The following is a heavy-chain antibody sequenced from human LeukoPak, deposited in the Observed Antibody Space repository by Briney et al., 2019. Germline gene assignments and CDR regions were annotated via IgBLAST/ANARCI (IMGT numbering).Heavy chain of an antibody. CDR3: AKGAEVDL. J-gene: IGHJ5*02. CDR2: VSGPGVYT. V-gene: IGHV3-23*01. D-gene: IGHD3-16*01. CDR1: GFTFNNYA. Sequence: GVSLRLSCATSGFTFNNYAMNWVRQAPGTGLEWVSAVSGPGVYTYYADSVKGRFFMSREDAKNTVYLQINSLRAEDTAIDYCAKGAEVDLWGQGTLVTVSS.